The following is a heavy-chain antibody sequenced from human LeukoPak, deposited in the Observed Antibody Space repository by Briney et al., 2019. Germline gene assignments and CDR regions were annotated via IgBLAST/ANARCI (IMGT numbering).Heavy chain of an antibody. CDR3: ARDHEETPDIVVAVAATGFDY. J-gene: IGHJ4*02. D-gene: IGHD2-15*01. Sequence: GASVKVSCKASGYTFTSYDINWVRQATGQGLEWMGWMNPNSGNTGYAQKFQGRVTMTRDMSTSTVYMELSSLRSEDTAVYYCARDHEETPDIVVAVAATGFDYWGQGTLVTVSS. CDR2: MNPNSGNT. V-gene: IGHV1-8*02. CDR1: GYTFTSYD.